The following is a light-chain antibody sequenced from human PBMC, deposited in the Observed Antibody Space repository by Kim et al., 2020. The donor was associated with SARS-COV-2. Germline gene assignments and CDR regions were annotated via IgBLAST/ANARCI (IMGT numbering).Light chain of an antibody. CDR3: QAWDSSTAV. CDR2: QNS. J-gene: IGLJ2*01. CDR1: KLGDKY. V-gene: IGLV3-1*01. Sequence: VPPGQTATIPCSGDKLGDKYACWYQQKPGQSPVLGIYQNSKRHSGIPERFSGSNSGNTATLTISGTQAMDEADYYCQAWDSSTAVFGGGTQLTVL.